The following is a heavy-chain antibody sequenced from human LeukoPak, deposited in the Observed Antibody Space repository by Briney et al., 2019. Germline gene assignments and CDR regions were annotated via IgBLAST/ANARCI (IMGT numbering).Heavy chain of an antibody. Sequence: PGRSLRLSCAASGFTFSSYGMQWVRQAPGKGLEWVAVLSYDGSNTYYADSVKGRFTISRDNSKNTLYLQMNSLRVEDTAVYHCAKDLEPYTSGWYGDYWGQGTLVTVSS. CDR2: LSYDGSNT. V-gene: IGHV3-30*18. D-gene: IGHD6-19*01. CDR3: AKDLEPYTSGWYGDY. J-gene: IGHJ4*02. CDR1: GFTFSSYG.